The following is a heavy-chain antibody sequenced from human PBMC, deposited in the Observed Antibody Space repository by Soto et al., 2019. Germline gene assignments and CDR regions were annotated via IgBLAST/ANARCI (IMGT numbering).Heavy chain of an antibody. D-gene: IGHD6-13*01. V-gene: IGHV4-34*01. CDR3: ARIAGCGRSWYLSYYYGIDV. Sequence: SETPALTCAASGGSFSGYYWSWIRQPPGKGLEWIGEINHSGSTNYNPSLKSRVTISVYTSKNQFSLKLSSVTAADTAVYYCARIAGCGRSWYLSYYYGIDVWGQGTTVNVSS. CDR1: GGSFSGYY. CDR2: INHSGST. J-gene: IGHJ6*02.